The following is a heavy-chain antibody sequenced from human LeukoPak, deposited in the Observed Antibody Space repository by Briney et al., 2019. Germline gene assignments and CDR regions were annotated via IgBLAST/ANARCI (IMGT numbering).Heavy chain of an antibody. Sequence: PGGSLRLSCTASGFTFGDYAMSWFRQAPGKGLEWVGFIRSKAYGGTTEYAASVKGRFTISRGDSKSIAYLQMNSLKTEDTAVYYCTRDLSVRSSSPLGYWGQGTLVTVSS. J-gene: IGHJ4*02. CDR2: IRSKAYGGTT. D-gene: IGHD6-6*01. CDR3: TRDLSVRSSSPLGY. CDR1: GFTFGDYA. V-gene: IGHV3-49*03.